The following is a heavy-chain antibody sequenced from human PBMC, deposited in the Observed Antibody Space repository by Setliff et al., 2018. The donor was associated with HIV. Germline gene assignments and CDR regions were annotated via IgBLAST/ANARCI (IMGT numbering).Heavy chain of an antibody. Sequence: SETLSLTCGVSGYSMSSGYYWGWIRQPPGKGLEWIGNVYHTGSTYYNPSLKSRVTISVDTSKNQFSLRLSSVIAADTAVYYCARSPLYSGYERYYFDYWGQGTLVTVSS. CDR3: ARSPLYSGYERYYFDY. CDR1: GYSMSSGYY. V-gene: IGHV4-38-2*01. CDR2: VYHTGST. J-gene: IGHJ4*02. D-gene: IGHD5-12*01.